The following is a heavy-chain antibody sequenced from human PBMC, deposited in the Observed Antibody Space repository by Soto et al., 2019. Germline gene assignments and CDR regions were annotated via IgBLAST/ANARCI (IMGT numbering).Heavy chain of an antibody. J-gene: IGHJ4*02. CDR3: ARAGLLASGDY. CDR2: ISGDGGTT. V-gene: IGHV3-74*01. Sequence: GGSLRLSCAASGFAFSSSWMYWFRQAPGKGLVWVSGISGDGGTTTHADSVKGRFTISRDNAKNTLYLQMNSLRVEDTAVYYCARAGLLASGDYWGQGTLVTVSS. CDR1: GFAFSSSW. D-gene: IGHD1-26*01.